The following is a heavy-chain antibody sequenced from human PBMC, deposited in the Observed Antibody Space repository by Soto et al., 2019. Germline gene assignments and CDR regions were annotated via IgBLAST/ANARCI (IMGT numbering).Heavy chain of an antibody. V-gene: IGHV3-30-3*02. J-gene: IGHJ4*02. CDR1: GFTLSSYS. D-gene: IGHD3-9*01. Sequence: PEGSLRLSCAASGFTLSSYSIHWVRQAPGKGLDWVAVISYDGNTQFYGDSVKGRFIVSRDNSRNTLYLQLNNLQAEDTAVYYCAKVSRPSRISIPDVDYLGQGT. CDR2: ISYDGNTQ. CDR3: AKVSRPSRISIPDVDY.